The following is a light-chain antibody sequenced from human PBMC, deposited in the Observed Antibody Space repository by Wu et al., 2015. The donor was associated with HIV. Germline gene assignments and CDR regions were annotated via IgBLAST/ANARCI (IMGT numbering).Light chain of an antibody. CDR3: HQYGPSPRM. V-gene: IGKV3-20*01. CDR2: GTS. Sequence: EIVLTQSPDTPSLSPGERATLFCRASQNINNNHLSWYQHKAGQAPRLLIYGTSTRANGIPDRFSGSGSGTDFSLTISRLEPEDFAVYFCHQYGPSPRMFGPGTKVEIK. CDR1: QNINNNH. J-gene: IGKJ1*01.